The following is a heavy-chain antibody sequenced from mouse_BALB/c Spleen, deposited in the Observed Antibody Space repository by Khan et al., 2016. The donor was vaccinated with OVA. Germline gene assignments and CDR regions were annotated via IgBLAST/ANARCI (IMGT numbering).Heavy chain of an antibody. V-gene: IGHV1-20*02. D-gene: IGHD1-1*01. CDR1: GYSFTGYF. CDR3: ATYCRSDFDY. CDR2: INPHIGET. J-gene: IGHJ2*01. Sequence: VQLKQSGPELVKPGASVKISCKASGYSFTGYFMNWVMQSHGKSLEWIGRINPHIGETFYNQKFKGKATLTVDESSSTAHMELRSLASEDSAVYYCATYCRSDFDYWGQGTTLTVSS.